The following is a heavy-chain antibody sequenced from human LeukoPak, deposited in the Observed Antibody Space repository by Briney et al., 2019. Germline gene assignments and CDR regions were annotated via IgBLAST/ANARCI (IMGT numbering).Heavy chain of an antibody. Sequence: PGRSLRLSCAASGFTFSSYGMHWVRQAPGKGLEWVAVIWYDGSNKYYADSVKGRFTISRDNSKNTLYLQMNSLRAEDTAVYYCARVSLLWFRNDAFDIWGQGTMVTVSS. D-gene: IGHD3-10*01. CDR1: GFTFSSYG. CDR3: ARVSLLWFRNDAFDI. V-gene: IGHV3-33*01. J-gene: IGHJ3*02. CDR2: IWYDGSNK.